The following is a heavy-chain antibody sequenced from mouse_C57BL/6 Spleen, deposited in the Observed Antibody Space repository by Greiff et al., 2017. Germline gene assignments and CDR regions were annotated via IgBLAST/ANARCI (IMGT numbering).Heavy chain of an antibody. J-gene: IGHJ1*03. CDR3: ARHQYCGGWYFDV. CDR2: ISSGSSTI. V-gene: IGHV5-17*01. CDR1: GFTFSDYG. D-gene: IGHD5-1-1*01. Sequence: EVQVVESGGGLVKPGGSLKLSCAASGFTFSDYGMHWVRQAPEKGLEWVAYISSGSSTIYYADTVKGRFTISRDNAKNTLFLQMTSLRSEDTAMYYCARHQYCGGWYFDVWGTGTTVTVSS.